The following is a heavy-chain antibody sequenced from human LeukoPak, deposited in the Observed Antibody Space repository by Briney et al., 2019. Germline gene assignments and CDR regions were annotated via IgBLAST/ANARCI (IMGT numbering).Heavy chain of an antibody. CDR1: GGSISSYY. Sequence: SETLSLTCAVSGGSISSYYWSWIRQPPGKGLEWIGFFYYSGSTNYNPSLKSRVTISVDTSKNHFSLKLSSVTAADTAVYYCARHPPSRYCTNGVCNNWFDPWGQGTLVTVSS. V-gene: IGHV4-59*08. D-gene: IGHD2-8*01. J-gene: IGHJ5*02. CDR3: ARHPPSRYCTNGVCNNWFDP. CDR2: FYYSGST.